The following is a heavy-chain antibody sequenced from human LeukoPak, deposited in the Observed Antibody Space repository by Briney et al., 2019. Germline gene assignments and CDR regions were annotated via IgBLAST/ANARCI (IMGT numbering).Heavy chain of an antibody. Sequence: SETLSLTCTVSGGSISSSSYYWGWIRQPPGKGLEWIGSIYYSGSTYYNPSLKSRVTISVDTSKNQFSLKLSSVTAADTAVYYCARQGWFGESGSDPWGQGTLVTVSS. D-gene: IGHD3-10*01. CDR2: IYYSGST. CDR1: GGSISSSSYY. J-gene: IGHJ5*02. V-gene: IGHV4-39*01. CDR3: ARQGWFGESGSDP.